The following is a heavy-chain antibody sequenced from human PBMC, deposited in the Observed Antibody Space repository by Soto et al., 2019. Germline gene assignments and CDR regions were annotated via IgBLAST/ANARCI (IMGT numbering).Heavy chain of an antibody. CDR1: GGSIISSNC. J-gene: IGHJ4*02. CDR2: IYHSGST. Sequence: SETLSLTCAVSGGSIISSNCLSLVRQPPGKGLEWIGEIYHSGSTNYNPSLKSRVTISVDKSKNQFSLKLSSVTAADTAVYYCARGIAVAGFDYWGQGTLVTVSS. V-gene: IGHV4-4*02. D-gene: IGHD6-19*01. CDR3: ARGIAVAGFDY.